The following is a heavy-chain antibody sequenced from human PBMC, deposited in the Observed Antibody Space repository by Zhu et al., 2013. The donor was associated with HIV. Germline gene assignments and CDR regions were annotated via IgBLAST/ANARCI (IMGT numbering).Heavy chain of an antibody. D-gene: IGHD3-22*01. CDR2: IIPIFATT. CDR3: GRHHNSGYYSYFDY. J-gene: IGHJ4*02. CDR1: GGTFSTYG. Sequence: QVQLVQSGAEVKKPGSSVKVSCKASGGTFSTYGISWVRQAPAQGPEWMGVIIPIFATTDYAQKFQGRVTITADKSTSTAYMRLSSLRYEDTAVYYCGRHHNSGYYSYFDYWGQGTLVTVSS. V-gene: IGHV1-69*06.